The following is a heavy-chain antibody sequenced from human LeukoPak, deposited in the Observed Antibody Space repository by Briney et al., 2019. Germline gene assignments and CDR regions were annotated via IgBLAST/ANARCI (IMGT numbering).Heavy chain of an antibody. J-gene: IGHJ4*02. CDR3: ARRYSSSWYDDWAFDY. V-gene: IGHV4-39*01. Sequence: PSETLSLTCTVSAGSMRSNSYYWGWIRQPPGKGLEWIGRIHYSGNTYYNPSLKSRVTMSVDTSKNQFSLKLSSVTAADTAVYYCARRYSSSWYDDWAFDYWGQGTLVTVSS. CDR2: IHYSGNT. CDR1: AGSMRSNSYY. D-gene: IGHD6-13*01.